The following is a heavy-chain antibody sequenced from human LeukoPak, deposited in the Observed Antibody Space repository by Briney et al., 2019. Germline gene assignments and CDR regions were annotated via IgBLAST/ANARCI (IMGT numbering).Heavy chain of an antibody. Sequence: PSETLSLTCTVSGGSISSGDYYWSWLRQPPGKGLEWIAYMYYSGDTNYNPSLQSRVTISVDTSKNEFSLKLRSVTAADTAVYYCARGHYGLGPWGQGTLVTVSS. J-gene: IGHJ5*02. CDR1: GGSISSGDYY. CDR3: ARGHYGLGP. CDR2: MYYSGDT. D-gene: IGHD3-16*01. V-gene: IGHV4-61*08.